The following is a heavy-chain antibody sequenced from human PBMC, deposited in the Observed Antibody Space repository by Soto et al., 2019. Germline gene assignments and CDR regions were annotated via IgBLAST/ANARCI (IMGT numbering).Heavy chain of an antibody. D-gene: IGHD5-18*01. CDR3: AKGYSYGRGVGDY. J-gene: IGHJ4*02. CDR2: ISGSGGST. Sequence: GGSLRLSCAASGFTFSSYAMSWVRQAPGKGLKWVSAISGSGGSTYYADSVKGRITISRENSKNKLYLQMNSLRAEDTVVYYCAKGYSYGRGVGDYWGQGTLVTVSS. CDR1: GFTFSSYA. V-gene: IGHV3-23*01.